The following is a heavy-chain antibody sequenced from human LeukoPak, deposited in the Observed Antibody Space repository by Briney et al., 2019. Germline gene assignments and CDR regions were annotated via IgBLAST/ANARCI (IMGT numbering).Heavy chain of an antibody. CDR1: GGSISSYY. CDR3: ARTKGGYDSFWFDP. CDR2: IYTSGST. Sequence: SETLSLTCTVSGGSISSYYWSWIRQPAGKALEWIGRIYTSGSTNYNPSLKSRVTMSVDTSKNQFSLKLSSVTAADTAVYYCARTKGGYDSFWFDPWGQGTLVTVSS. V-gene: IGHV4-4*07. D-gene: IGHD5-12*01. J-gene: IGHJ5*02.